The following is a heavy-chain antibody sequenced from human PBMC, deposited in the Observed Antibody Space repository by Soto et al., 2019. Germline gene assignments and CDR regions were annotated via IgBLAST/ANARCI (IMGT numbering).Heavy chain of an antibody. Sequence: SETLSLTCAVSGYSISRSNWWGWIRQPPGKGLEWIGYIYYSGTTYYNPSLQSRVTMSVDTSKNQFSLKLTSVTAVDTAVYYGARGLITGSQYSGGWYNFDSGGQETEVTVP. D-gene: IGHD6-19*01. CDR1: GYSISRSNW. CDR3: ARGLITGSQYSGGWYNFDS. V-gene: IGHV4-28*03. CDR2: IYYSGTT. J-gene: IGHJ4*02.